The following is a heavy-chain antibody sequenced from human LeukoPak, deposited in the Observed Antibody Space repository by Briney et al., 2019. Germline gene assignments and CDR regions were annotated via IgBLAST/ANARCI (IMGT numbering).Heavy chain of an antibody. Sequence: GASVKDSCKASGYTFTSYGISWVRQAPGQGLEWMGWISAYNGNTNYAQKLQGRVTMTTDTSTSTAYMELRSLRSDDTAVYYCARDVGVGATKGIDYWGQGTLVTVSS. J-gene: IGHJ4*02. D-gene: IGHD1-26*01. V-gene: IGHV1-18*01. CDR3: ARDVGVGATKGIDY. CDR1: GYTFTSYG. CDR2: ISAYNGNT.